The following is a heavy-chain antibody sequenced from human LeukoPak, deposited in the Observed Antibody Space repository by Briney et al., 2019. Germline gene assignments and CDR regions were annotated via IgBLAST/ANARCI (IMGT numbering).Heavy chain of an antibody. Sequence: PSETLSLTCTVSGGSISSYYWSWIRQPPGKGLEWIGYIYYSGSTNYNPSLKSRVTISVDTSNNQFSLKLSSVTAADTAVYYCARIHGSDYGDYSIDYWGQGTLVTVSS. V-gene: IGHV4-59*01. J-gene: IGHJ4*02. D-gene: IGHD4-17*01. CDR1: GGSISSYY. CDR3: ARIHGSDYGDYSIDY. CDR2: IYYSGST.